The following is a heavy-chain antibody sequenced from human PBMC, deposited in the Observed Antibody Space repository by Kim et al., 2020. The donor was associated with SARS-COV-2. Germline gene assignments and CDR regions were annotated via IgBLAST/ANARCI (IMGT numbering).Heavy chain of an antibody. CDR3: ARDALYDFWRGGFDYYYG. CDR2: ISYDGSNK. D-gene: IGHD3-3*01. V-gene: IGHV3-30*04. CDR1: GFTFSSYA. Sequence: GGSLRLSCAASGFTFSSYAMHWVRQAPGKGLEWVAVISYDGSNKYYADSVKGRFTISRDNSKNTLYLQMNSLRAEDTAVYYCARDALYDFWRGGFDYYYG. J-gene: IGHJ6*01.